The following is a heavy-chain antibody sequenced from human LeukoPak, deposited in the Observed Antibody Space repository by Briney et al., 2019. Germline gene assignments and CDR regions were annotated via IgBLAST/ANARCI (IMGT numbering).Heavy chain of an antibody. CDR2: IYSGGST. J-gene: IGHJ6*02. V-gene: IGHV3-53*01. CDR1: GFTVSSNY. D-gene: IGHD6-19*01. CDR3: ARDSAPAQWLVSYYYYGMDV. Sequence: GGSLRLSCAASGFTVSSNYMSWVRQAPGKGLEWVSVIYSGGSTYYADSVKGRFTISRDNSKNTLYLQMNSLRAEDTAVYYCARDSAPAQWLVSYYYYGMDVWGQGTTVTVSS.